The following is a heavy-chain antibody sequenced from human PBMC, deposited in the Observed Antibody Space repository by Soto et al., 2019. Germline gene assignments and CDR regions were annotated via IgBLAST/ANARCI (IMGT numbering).Heavy chain of an antibody. D-gene: IGHD2-21*02. V-gene: IGHV2-5*02. CDR3: AHMAPTVVTPAEYFQH. CDR2: IYWDDDK. Sequence: QITLKESGTTLVKPTQTLTLTCTFSGFSLSTSGVGVGWIRQPPGKALEWLALIYWDDDKRYSPSLKRRLTITEDTTKTQVVLTITNMDPVDTATYYCAHMAPTVVTPAEYFQHWGQGTLVTVSS. CDR1: GFSLSTSGVG. J-gene: IGHJ1*01.